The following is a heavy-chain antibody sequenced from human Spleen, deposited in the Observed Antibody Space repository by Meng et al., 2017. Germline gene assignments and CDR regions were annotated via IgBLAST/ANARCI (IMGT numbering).Heavy chain of an antibody. CDR3: ARHQEYYDFWSGSRPSSNFDY. J-gene: IGHJ4*02. CDR1: GYTFTSYG. D-gene: IGHD3-3*01. Sequence: ASVKVSCKASGYTFTSYGISWVRQAPGQGLEGMGWISAYNGNTNYAQKLQGRVTMTTDTSTSTAYMELRSLRSDDTAVYYCARHQEYYDFWSGSRPSSNFDYWGQGTLVTVSS. V-gene: IGHV1-18*01. CDR2: ISAYNGNT.